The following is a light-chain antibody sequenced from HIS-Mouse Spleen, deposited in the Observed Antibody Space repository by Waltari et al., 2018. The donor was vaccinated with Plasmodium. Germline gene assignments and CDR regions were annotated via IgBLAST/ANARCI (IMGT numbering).Light chain of an antibody. J-gene: IGKJ1*01. Sequence: DIQMTQSPSTLSASVGDRVTITCRASQSISSWLAWYQQKTGKDPKLLIYKASSLESGVPSRFSGSGSGTEFTLTISSLQPDDFATYYCQQYNSYSWTFGQGTKVEIK. CDR2: KAS. CDR3: QQYNSYSWT. V-gene: IGKV1-5*03. CDR1: QSISSW.